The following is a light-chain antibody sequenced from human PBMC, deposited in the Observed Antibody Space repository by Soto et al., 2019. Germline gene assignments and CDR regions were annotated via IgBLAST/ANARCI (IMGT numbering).Light chain of an antibody. J-gene: IGKJ1*01. Sequence: EIVLTQSPATLSESPGESATLSCRASQSVSSNLAWYQQKPGQAPRLLVHGASTRATGIPARFSGSGSGTNFTLAISSLEPEDFAIYHCQQYNNWPPTFGQGTKVDIK. CDR2: GAS. CDR1: QSVSSN. CDR3: QQYNNWPPT. V-gene: IGKV3-15*01.